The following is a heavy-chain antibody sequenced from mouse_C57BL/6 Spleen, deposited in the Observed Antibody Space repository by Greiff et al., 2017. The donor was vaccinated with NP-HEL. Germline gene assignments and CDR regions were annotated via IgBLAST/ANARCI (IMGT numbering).Heavy chain of an antibody. J-gene: IGHJ3*01. CDR1: GYAFSSSW. V-gene: IGHV1-82*01. Sequence: VQLQESGPELVKPGASVKISCQASGYAFSSSWMNWVKQRPGKGLEWIGRIYPGDGDTNYNGKFKGKATLTADKSSSTAYMQLSSLTSEDSAVYFCARDYGSSPWFAYWGQGTLVTVSA. D-gene: IGHD1-1*01. CDR3: ARDYGSSPWFAY. CDR2: IYPGDGDT.